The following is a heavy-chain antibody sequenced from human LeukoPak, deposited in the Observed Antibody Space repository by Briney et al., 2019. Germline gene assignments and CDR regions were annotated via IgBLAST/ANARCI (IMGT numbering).Heavy chain of an antibody. D-gene: IGHD3-10*01. CDR3: ARGETYYYGSGSYFFDY. J-gene: IGHJ4*02. CDR2: ISSSSSYI. V-gene: IGHV3-21*01. Sequence: PGGSLRLSCAPSGFTFSSYSMNWVRQAPGKGLEWVSSISSSSSYIYYADSVKGRFTISRDNAKNSLYLQMNSLRAEDTAVYYCARGETYYYGSGSYFFDYWGQGTLVTVSS. CDR1: GFTFSSYS.